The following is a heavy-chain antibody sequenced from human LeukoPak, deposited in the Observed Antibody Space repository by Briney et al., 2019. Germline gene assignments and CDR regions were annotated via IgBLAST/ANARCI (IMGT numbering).Heavy chain of an antibody. V-gene: IGHV3-23*01. CDR3: AKGRGSGWYPTSYYYMDV. CDR1: GFTFSSYA. J-gene: IGHJ6*03. Sequence: GGSLRLSCAASGFTFSSYAMSWVRQAPGKGLEWVSAISGSGGSTYYADSVKGRFTISRDNSKNTLYLQMNSLRAEDTAVYYCAKGRGSGWYPTSYYYMDVWGKGTTVTVSS. D-gene: IGHD6-19*01. CDR2: ISGSGGST.